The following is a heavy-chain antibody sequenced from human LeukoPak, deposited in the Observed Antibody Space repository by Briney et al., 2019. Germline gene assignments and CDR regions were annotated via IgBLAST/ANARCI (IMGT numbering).Heavy chain of an antibody. D-gene: IGHD3-10*01. V-gene: IGHV1-2*02. CDR2: INPNSGGT. J-gene: IGHJ5*02. CDR3: ARGGSGSYFSWLDP. CDR1: GYTFAGYY. Sequence: ASVKVSCKASGYTFAGYYIHWVRQAPGQGLECVGWINPNSGGTNYTQKFQGRVTMTRDTSISTAYMELSRLRSDDTAVYYCARGGSGSYFSWLDPWGQGTLVTVSS.